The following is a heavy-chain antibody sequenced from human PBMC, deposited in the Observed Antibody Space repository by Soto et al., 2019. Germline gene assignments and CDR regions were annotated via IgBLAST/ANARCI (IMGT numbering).Heavy chain of an antibody. CDR2: IIPIFCTA. Sequence: SVKVSCKXSGCTFSSYAISWVRQAPGRGLEWMGGIIPIFCTANYAQKFQGRVTITADESTSTAYMELSSLRSEDTSVYYCAVEAGPPGIAVAGSDAFDIWGQGTMVTVSS. V-gene: IGHV1-69*13. CDR3: AVEAGPPGIAVAGSDAFDI. D-gene: IGHD6-19*01. J-gene: IGHJ3*02. CDR1: GCTFSSYA.